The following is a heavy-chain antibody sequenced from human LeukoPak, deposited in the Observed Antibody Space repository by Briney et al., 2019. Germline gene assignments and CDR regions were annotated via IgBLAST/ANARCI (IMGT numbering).Heavy chain of an antibody. V-gene: IGHV4-61*08. J-gene: IGHJ4*02. Sequence: TSETLSLTCTVSGGSISSGGYYWSWIRQPPGKGLEWIGYIYYSGSTNYNPSLKSRVTISVDTSKNQFSLKLSSVTAADTAVYYCARFQTGIAAAGTVKTYYFDYWGQGTLVTVSS. CDR1: GGSISSGGYY. CDR3: ARFQTGIAAAGTVKTYYFDY. CDR2: IYYSGST. D-gene: IGHD6-13*01.